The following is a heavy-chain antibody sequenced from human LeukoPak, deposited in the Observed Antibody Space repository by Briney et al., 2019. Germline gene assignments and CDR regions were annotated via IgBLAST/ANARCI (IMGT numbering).Heavy chain of an antibody. CDR3: ARDGGYSGYVNWFDP. CDR2: INSYGSST. V-gene: IGHV3-74*01. Sequence: GGSLRFSCAASGFTFSSYWMHWVRHAPGKGLVWVSRINSYGSSTSYADSVKGRFTISRDNAKNTLYLQMNSLRAEDTAVYYCARDGGYSGYVNWFDPWGQGTLVTVSS. CDR1: GFTFSSYW. J-gene: IGHJ5*02. D-gene: IGHD5-12*01.